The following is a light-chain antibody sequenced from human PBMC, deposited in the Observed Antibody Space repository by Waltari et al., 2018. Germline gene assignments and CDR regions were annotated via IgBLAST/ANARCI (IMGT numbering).Light chain of an antibody. CDR1: QSVGTY. CDR3: QQRRNWPLT. V-gene: IGKV3-11*01. Sequence: SCRASQSVGTYLAWYQQRPGQSPRLLIYDASYRATGIPARCSGSGSETDFTLTISSLQPEDFAVYYCQQRRNWPLTFGGGTRVQI. CDR2: DAS. J-gene: IGKJ4*01.